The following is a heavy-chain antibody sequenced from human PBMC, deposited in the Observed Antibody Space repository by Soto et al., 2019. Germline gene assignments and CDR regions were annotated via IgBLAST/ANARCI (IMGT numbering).Heavy chain of an antibody. CDR2: ISTTSFTI. CDR3: ARDRCYDGTCYSASDS. D-gene: IGHD2-15*01. J-gene: IGHJ5*01. CDR1: GFSFSTYN. Sequence: GGSLRLSCAASGFSFSTYNMDWVRQAPGKGPEWIAYISTTSFTIYYADSVKGRFTISRDNDRNSLYLEMNSLRDEDTAVYYCARDRCYDGTCYSASDSWGPGTLVTVSS. V-gene: IGHV3-48*02.